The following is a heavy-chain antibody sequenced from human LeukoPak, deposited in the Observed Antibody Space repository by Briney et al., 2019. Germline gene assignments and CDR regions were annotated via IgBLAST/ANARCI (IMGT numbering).Heavy chain of an antibody. J-gene: IGHJ4*02. CDR3: ADFAATGSGY. CDR2: ITGSGNST. CDR1: GFTFSTYP. Sequence: PGGSLRLSCAASGFTFSTYPMSWVRQAPGKGLQWVSAITGSGNSTYYADSVKGRFTISRDNSRDTLYLQMTSLRAEDTAVYYCADFAATGSGYWGQGTLVTVSS. D-gene: IGHD2-15*01. V-gene: IGHV3-23*01.